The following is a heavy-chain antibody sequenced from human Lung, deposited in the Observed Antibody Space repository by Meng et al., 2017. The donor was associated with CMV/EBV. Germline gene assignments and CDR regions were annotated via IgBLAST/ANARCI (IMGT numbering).Heavy chain of an antibody. CDR2: ISYDGSNK. V-gene: IGHV3-30-3*01. CDR1: GFTFSSYA. Sequence: SCAASGFTFSSYAMHWVRQAPGKGLEWVAVISYDGSNKYYADSVKGRFTISRDNSKNTLYLQMNSLRAEDTAVYYCARDHNLGFDYWGQATLVTVSS. D-gene: IGHD1-1*01. CDR3: ARDHNLGFDY. J-gene: IGHJ4*01.